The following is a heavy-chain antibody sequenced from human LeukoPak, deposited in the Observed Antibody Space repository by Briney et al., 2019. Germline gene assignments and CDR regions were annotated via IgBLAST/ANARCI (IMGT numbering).Heavy chain of an antibody. D-gene: IGHD6-19*01. J-gene: IGHJ4*02. Sequence: GGSLRLXCAASGFTFSNAWMSWVRQAPGKGLEWVGRIKSKTDGVTTDYAAPVKGRFTISRDDSKNTLYLQMNSLKTEDTAVYYCSLRLGAVAGTLYDYWGQGTLVTVSS. V-gene: IGHV3-15*01. CDR3: SLRLGAVAGTLYDY. CDR1: GFTFSNAW. CDR2: IKSKTDGVTT.